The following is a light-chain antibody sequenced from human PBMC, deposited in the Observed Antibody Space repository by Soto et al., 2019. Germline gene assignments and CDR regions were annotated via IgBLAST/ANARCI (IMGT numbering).Light chain of an antibody. J-gene: IGKJ5*01. CDR3: QHYNSYGT. CDR2: AAS. CDR1: QGISTY. V-gene: IGKV1-9*01. Sequence: DIQLAQSPSFLSASVGDRVTITCRASQGISTYLAWYQQKPGKAPKLLIYAASTLQSGVPLSFSGSGSGTEFTLTISSLQPEDFATYYCQHYNSYGTFGQGTRLEIK.